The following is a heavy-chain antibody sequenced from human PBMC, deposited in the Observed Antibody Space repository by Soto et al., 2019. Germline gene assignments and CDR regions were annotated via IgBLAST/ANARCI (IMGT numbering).Heavy chain of an antibody. V-gene: IGHV5-51*01. CDR2: IYPGDSDT. J-gene: IGHJ6*02. CDR3: ARSETYGDRYYYGMDV. D-gene: IGHD4-17*01. Sequence: GESLKIPCKGSGYSFTSYWIGWVRQMPGKGLEWMGIIYPGDSDTRYSPSFQGQVTISADKSISTAYLQWSSLKASDTAMYYCARSETYGDRYYYGMDVWGQGTTVTVSS. CDR1: GYSFTSYW.